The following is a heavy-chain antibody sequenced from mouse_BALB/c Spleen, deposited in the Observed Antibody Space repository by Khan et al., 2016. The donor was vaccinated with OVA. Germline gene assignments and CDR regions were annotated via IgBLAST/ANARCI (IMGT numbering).Heavy chain of an antibody. J-gene: IGHJ4*01. CDR1: GYTFTNHG. V-gene: IGHV9-3-1*01. CDR3: ARTPFFSCVIVY. D-gene: IGHD1-1*01. Sequence: QIQLLQSGPVLKKPGETVKISCKASGYTFTNHGMNWVKQAPGKGLKWMGWIKTYTGEPTYVEDFKGRFAFSLETSASTAFLQINNLKTEDTATFFCARTPFFSCVIVYWGQGTSVTVSA. CDR2: IKTYTGEP.